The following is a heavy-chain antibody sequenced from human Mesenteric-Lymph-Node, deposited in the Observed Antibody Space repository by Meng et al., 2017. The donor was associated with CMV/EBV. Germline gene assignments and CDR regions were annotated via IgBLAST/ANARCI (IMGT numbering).Heavy chain of an antibody. CDR2: ISGSGVT. CDR1: GFNFNSYA. D-gene: IGHD2-2*01. J-gene: IGHJ5*02. V-gene: IGHV3-23*01. Sequence: GGSLRLSCAASGFNFNSYAMSWVRQAPGKGLEWVSTISGSGVTYHADSVKGRFTISRDNSKNTVYLEMNSLRAEDTAVYYCARVRIVCSSTSCYPNWFDPWGQGAQVTVS. CDR3: ARVRIVCSSTSCYPNWFDP.